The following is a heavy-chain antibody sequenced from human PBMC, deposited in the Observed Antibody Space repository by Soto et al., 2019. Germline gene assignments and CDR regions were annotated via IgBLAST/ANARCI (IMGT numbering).Heavy chain of an antibody. CDR3: ARGKGSTSDNWFDP. Sequence: KPSETLSLTCTVSGGSISSGGYYWSWIRQHPGKGLEWIGYIYYSGSTYYNPSLKSRVTISVDTSKNQFSLKLSSVTAADTAVYYCARGKGSTSDNWFDPWGQGTLVTVSS. CDR2: IYYSGST. V-gene: IGHV4-31*03. CDR1: GGSISSGGYY. J-gene: IGHJ5*02. D-gene: IGHD2-2*01.